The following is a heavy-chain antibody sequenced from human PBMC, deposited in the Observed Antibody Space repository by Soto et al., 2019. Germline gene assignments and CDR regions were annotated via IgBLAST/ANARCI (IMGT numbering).Heavy chain of an antibody. CDR3: AKGPHCTNDVCHDY. CDR2: TNLNSGNT. J-gene: IGHJ4*01. CDR1: GYTLTSYD. V-gene: IGHV1-8*01. Sequence: ASVKVYCKASGYTLTSYDINWVRQATGKGLEWMGRTNLNSGNTVYAQKFQGRVTMTRNTSISTAYMELNSLRSDDTAVYYCAKGPHCTNDVCHDYWGHGPLVTASP. D-gene: IGHD2-8*01.